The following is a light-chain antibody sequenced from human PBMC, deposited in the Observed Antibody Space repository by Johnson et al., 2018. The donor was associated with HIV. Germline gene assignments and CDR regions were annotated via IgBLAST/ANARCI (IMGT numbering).Light chain of an antibody. J-gene: IGLJ1*01. CDR2: RNN. Sequence: QSVLTQPPSASGPPGQRVTISCSGSSSNIGSNTVNWYQQLPGTAPKLLIYRNNQRPSGVPDRFSGSKSGTSASLAIRGLQAEDEADYYCAAWDDSLNGKVFGTGTKVTVL. V-gene: IGLV1-44*01. CDR3: AAWDDSLNGKV. CDR1: SSNIGSNT.